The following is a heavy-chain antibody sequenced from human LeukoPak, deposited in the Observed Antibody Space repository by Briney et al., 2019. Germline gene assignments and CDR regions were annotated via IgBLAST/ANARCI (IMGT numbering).Heavy chain of an antibody. D-gene: IGHD2-15*01. V-gene: IGHV1-69*05. CDR1: GGTFSSYA. J-gene: IGHJ3*02. Sequence: SXXVSCKASGGTFSSYAISWVRQAPGQGGQWMGRIIPIFGTANYAQKLQGRVTITTDESTSTAYMELSSLRSEDTAVYYCARAVWVVADAFDIWGQGTMVTVSS. CDR2: IIPIFGTA. CDR3: ARAVWVVADAFDI.